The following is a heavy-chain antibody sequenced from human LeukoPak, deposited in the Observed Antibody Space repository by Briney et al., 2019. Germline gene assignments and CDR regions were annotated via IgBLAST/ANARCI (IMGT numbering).Heavy chain of an antibody. J-gene: IGHJ6*02. CDR1: GFTFSSYA. V-gene: IGHV3-33*08. CDR2: IWYDGSNK. Sequence: GRSLRLSCAASGFTFSSYAMHWVRQAPGKGLEWVAVIWYDGSNKYYADSVKGRFTISRDNSKNTLYLQMNSLRAEDTAVYYCAASVVGPPLNYGMDVWGQGTTVTVSS. CDR3: AASVVGPPLNYGMDV. D-gene: IGHD2-2*01.